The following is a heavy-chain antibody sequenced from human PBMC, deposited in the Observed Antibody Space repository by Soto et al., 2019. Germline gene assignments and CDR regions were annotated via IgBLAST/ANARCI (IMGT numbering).Heavy chain of an antibody. CDR3: ANVGSTRNFAY. J-gene: IGHJ4*02. D-gene: IGHD6-13*01. CDR1: GFTFSTYS. V-gene: IGHV3-23*01. Sequence: EVQLLESGGGLVQTGGSLRLSCAASGFTFSTYSMSWVRQAPGKGLEWVSTISGSGFSTDYSDSMKCRFTISRDNSQDTLYLQMNSLRVEDTAVYYCANVGSTRNFAYWGQGTLVTVSS. CDR2: ISGSGFST.